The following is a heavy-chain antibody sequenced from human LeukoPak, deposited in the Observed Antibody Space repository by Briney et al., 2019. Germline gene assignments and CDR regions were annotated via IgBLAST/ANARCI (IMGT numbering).Heavy chain of an antibody. CDR3: ARGASSWFGP. V-gene: IGHV4-38-2*02. J-gene: IGHJ5*02. Sequence: SETLSLTCTVSGYSMSSGYYWGWIRQPPGKGLEWIGNIYHSGTTYYNPSLESRVTISLDTSKNQFSLNLNSVAAADTAVYYCARGASSWFGPWGQGTLVTVSS. CDR2: IYHSGTT. D-gene: IGHD2-2*01. CDR1: GYSMSSGYY.